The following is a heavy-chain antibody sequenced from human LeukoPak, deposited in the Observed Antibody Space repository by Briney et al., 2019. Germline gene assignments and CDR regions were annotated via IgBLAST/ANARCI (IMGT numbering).Heavy chain of an antibody. J-gene: IGHJ4*02. D-gene: IGHD3-16*01. Sequence: GGSLRLSCAASGFNFSSYYMNWVRQAPGKGLEWVSSISRTTNYTYYTDSVKGRFTISRDNAKNSLYLQMNSLTAEDTAVYYCTRVSYADGGYFDYWGQGTLVTVSS. CDR2: ISRTTNYT. CDR3: TRVSYADGGYFDY. V-gene: IGHV3-21*01. CDR1: GFNFSSYY.